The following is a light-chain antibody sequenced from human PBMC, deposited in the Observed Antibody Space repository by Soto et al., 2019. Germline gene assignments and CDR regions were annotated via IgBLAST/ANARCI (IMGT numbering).Light chain of an antibody. J-gene: IGLJ1*01. CDR3: CSYASSTSYV. V-gene: IGLV2-14*01. Sequence: QSALTQPASGSGSPGQSIAISCTGTSSDVGGYNFVSWYQQYPGKAPKLMIYDVTSRPSGVSNRFSGSKSGTTASLTISGLQAEDEADYYCCSYASSTSYVFGTGTKVTVL. CDR2: DVT. CDR1: SSDVGGYNF.